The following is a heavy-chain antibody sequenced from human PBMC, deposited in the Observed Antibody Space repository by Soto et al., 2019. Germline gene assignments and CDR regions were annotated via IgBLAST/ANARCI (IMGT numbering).Heavy chain of an antibody. CDR2: ISSSSSTI. Sequence: GGSLRLSCAASGFTFSSYSMNWVRQAPGKGLEWVSYISSSSSTIYYADSVKGRFTISRDNAKNSLYLQMNSLRAEDTAVYYCARDGPKRWSAHWGQGTLVTVSS. CDR3: ARDGPKRWSAH. J-gene: IGHJ5*02. CDR1: GFTFSSYS. V-gene: IGHV3-48*01.